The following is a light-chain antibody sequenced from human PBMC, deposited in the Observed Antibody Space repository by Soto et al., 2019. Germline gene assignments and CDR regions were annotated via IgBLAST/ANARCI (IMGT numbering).Light chain of an antibody. V-gene: IGLV2-8*01. Sequence: QSALTQPPSASGSPGQSVTISCTGTSSDVGGYNYVSWYQQHPGKAPKLMVFEVSQRPSGVPDRFSGSKSGNTASLTVYGLRTEDDADYYCASYASSTTGVLGGGTKLTVL. J-gene: IGLJ3*02. CDR1: SSDVGGYNY. CDR2: EVS. CDR3: ASYASSTTGV.